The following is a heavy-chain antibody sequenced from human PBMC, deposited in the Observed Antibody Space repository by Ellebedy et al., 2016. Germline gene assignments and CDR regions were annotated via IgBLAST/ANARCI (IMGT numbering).Heavy chain of an antibody. CDR1: GYTFTGYY. Sequence: ASVKVSCKPSGYTFTGYYLHWVRQAPGQGLEWMGIFNPNGTTTTYKQKFQGRVTMTSDTSTRTGYMELSSLRSEDTAVYYCARDYGGNFFDYWGQGTLVTVSS. CDR2: FNPNGTTT. D-gene: IGHD4-23*01. V-gene: IGHV1-46*01. CDR3: ARDYGGNFFDY. J-gene: IGHJ4*02.